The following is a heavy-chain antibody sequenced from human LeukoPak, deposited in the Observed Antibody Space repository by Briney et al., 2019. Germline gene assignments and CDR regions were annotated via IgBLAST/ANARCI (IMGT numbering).Heavy chain of an antibody. Sequence: GGSLRLSCATSGFNFDNAWMNWVRQAPGKGLEWVGRIRSNSDGGAIDYAAPVKGRFALSRDDSKNTLYLQMNSLRAEDTAVYYCARGLHRIDYWGQGTLVTVSS. V-gene: IGHV3-15*07. J-gene: IGHJ4*02. CDR1: GFNFDNAW. CDR3: ARGLHRIDY. CDR2: IRSNSDGGAI. D-gene: IGHD5/OR15-5a*01.